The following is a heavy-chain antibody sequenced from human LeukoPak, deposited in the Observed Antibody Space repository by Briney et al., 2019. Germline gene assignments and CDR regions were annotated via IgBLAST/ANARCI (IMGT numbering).Heavy chain of an antibody. V-gene: IGHV3-23*01. J-gene: IGHJ4*02. CDR2: ISGSGGST. CDR1: GFSFSSYV. D-gene: IGHD3-10*01. CDR3: AKGSRAQGYYFDF. Sequence: GGSLRLSCAASGFSFSSYVMSWVRQAPGKGLEWVSTISGSGGSTYYADSVKGRFTISRDNSKNTLYLQMNSLRAEDTAAYYCAKGSRAQGYYFDFWGQGTLVTVSS.